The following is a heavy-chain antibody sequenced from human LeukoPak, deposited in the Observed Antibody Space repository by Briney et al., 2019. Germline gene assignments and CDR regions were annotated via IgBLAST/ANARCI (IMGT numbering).Heavy chain of an antibody. CDR1: GYTFTGYY. Sequence: SVKVSCKASGYTFTGYYMHWVRQAPGQGLEWMGWINPNSGGTNYAQKFQGRVTMTRDTSISTVYMELSRLRSDDTAVYYCARSKGVIVATIFGYWGQGTLVTVSS. D-gene: IGHD5-12*01. CDR2: INPNSGGT. CDR3: ARSKGVIVATIFGY. V-gene: IGHV1-2*02. J-gene: IGHJ4*02.